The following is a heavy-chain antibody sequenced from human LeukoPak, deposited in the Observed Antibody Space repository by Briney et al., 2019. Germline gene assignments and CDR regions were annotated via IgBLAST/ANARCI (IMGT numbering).Heavy chain of an antibody. Sequence: GGSLRLSCAASGFTFSSYAMSWVRQAPGKGLEWVSVIYSGGSTYYADSVKGRFTISRDNSKNTLYLQMNSLRAEDTAVYYCASRPEWGGVQHWGQGTLVTVSS. CDR1: GFTFSSYA. V-gene: IGHV3-66*01. CDR3: ASRPEWGGVQH. D-gene: IGHD1-26*01. J-gene: IGHJ1*01. CDR2: IYSGGST.